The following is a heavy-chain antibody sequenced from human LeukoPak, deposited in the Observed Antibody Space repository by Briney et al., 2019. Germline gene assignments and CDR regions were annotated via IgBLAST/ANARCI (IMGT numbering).Heavy chain of an antibody. D-gene: IGHD4-11*01. J-gene: IGHJ4*02. CDR2: INPDESEK. Sequence: GGSLRLSCTASGFTFDNYGMGWVRQAPGKGLEWVASINPDESEKYSAGSVKGRFTISRDNAKNSLFLQMENLRVEDTAFYYCVRDLHYSRLDYWGQGTLVTVSS. CDR1: GFTFDNYG. V-gene: IGHV3-7*01. CDR3: VRDLHYSRLDY.